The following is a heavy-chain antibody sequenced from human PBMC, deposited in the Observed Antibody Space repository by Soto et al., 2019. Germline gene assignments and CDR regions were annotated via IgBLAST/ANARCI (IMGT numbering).Heavy chain of an antibody. CDR2: IYYSGST. CDR3: ARDLRSRMDV. CDR1: GGSISSYY. Sequence: PSETLSLTCTVSGGSISSYYWSWIRQPPGKGLEWIGYIYYSGSTNYNPSLKSRVTISVDTSKNQFSLKLSSVTAADTAVYYCARDLRSRMDVWGQGTTVTV. D-gene: IGHD3-10*01. J-gene: IGHJ6*02. V-gene: IGHV4-59*01.